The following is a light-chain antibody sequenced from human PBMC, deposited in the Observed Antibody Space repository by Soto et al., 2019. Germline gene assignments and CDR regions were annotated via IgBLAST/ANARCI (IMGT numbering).Light chain of an antibody. J-gene: IGKJ4*01. Sequence: DIPMTQSPSSLSASVGDRVTITCQASQDIRDNFLNWYQQKPGKAPKLLIYDASKLESGVPSRFSGSESGTTFTFTISSLQPEDIATYYCQQYASVPLTFGGGTKVEIK. V-gene: IGKV1-33*01. CDR2: DAS. CDR1: QDIRDNF. CDR3: QQYASVPLT.